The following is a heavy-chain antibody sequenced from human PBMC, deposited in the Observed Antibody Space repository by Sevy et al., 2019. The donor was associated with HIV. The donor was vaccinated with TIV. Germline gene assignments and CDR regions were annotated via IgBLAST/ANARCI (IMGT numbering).Heavy chain of an antibody. J-gene: IGHJ4*02. CDR2: INSDGSST. D-gene: IGHD3-22*01. V-gene: IGHV3-74*01. CDR3: ARGPYYRDTNTYFFMHY. CDR1: GFTFSNYW. Sequence: GGSLRLSCAGSGFTFSNYWMHWVRQAPGKGLVWVSRINSDGSSTSYADSVTGRFTISRYNAKNTLYLQMNSLRAEDTAVYYCARGPYYRDTNTYFFMHYWGQGTLVTVSS.